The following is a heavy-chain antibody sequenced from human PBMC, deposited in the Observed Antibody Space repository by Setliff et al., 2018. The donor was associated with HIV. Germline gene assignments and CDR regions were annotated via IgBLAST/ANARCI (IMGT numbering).Heavy chain of an antibody. J-gene: IGHJ4*02. D-gene: IGHD6-13*01. CDR1: GGSISSSSYY. V-gene: IGHV4-39*07. CDR3: ARSRGPWDSSHEPGSSWFDY. Sequence: ETLSLTCTVSGGSISSSSYYWGWIRQPPGRGLEWIASIYYSGSSYHNPSLKSRVTISVDTSKNQFSLKLSSVTAADTAVYYCARSRGPWDSSHEPGSSWFDYWGQGTLVTVSS. CDR2: IYYSGSS.